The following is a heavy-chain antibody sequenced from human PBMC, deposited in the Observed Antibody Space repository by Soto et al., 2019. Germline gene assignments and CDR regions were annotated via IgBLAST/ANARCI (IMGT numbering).Heavy chain of an antibody. V-gene: IGHV3-23*01. CDR3: AKDSGGYCSGGSCHYQGAWFDP. J-gene: IGHJ5*02. D-gene: IGHD2-15*01. CDR1: GFTFSSYA. Sequence: EVQLLESGGGLVQPGGSLRLSCAASGFTFSSYAMSWVRQAPGKGLEWVSAISGSGGSTYYADSVKGRFTISRDNSKNTLYLQMNSLRAEDTAVYYCAKDSGGYCSGGSCHYQGAWFDPWGQGTLVTVSS. CDR2: ISGSGGST.